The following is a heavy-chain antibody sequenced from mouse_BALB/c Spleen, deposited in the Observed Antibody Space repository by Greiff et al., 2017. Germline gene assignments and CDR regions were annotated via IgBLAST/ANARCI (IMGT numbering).Heavy chain of an antibody. CDR1: GFTFSSYA. CDR3: AREGITTVVAPLAMDY. D-gene: IGHD1-1*01. CDR2: ISSGGSYT. Sequence: EVQLVESGGGLVKPGGSLKLSCAASGFTFSSYAMSWVRQSPEKRLEWVAEISSGGSYTYYPDTVTGRFTISRDNAKNTLYLEMSSLRSEDTAMYYCAREGITTVVAPLAMDYWGQGTSVTVSS. V-gene: IGHV5-9-4*01. J-gene: IGHJ4*01.